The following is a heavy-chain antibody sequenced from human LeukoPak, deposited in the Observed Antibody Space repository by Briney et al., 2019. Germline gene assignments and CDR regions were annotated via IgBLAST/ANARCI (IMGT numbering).Heavy chain of an antibody. CDR2: INWNGGST. CDR3: AREPVVATIGDY. J-gene: IGHJ4*02. CDR1: GFTVSSNY. V-gene: IGHV3-20*04. D-gene: IGHD5-12*01. Sequence: GGSLRLSCAASGFTVSSNYMSWVRQAPGKGLEWVSGINWNGGSTGYADSVKGRFTISRDNAKNSLYLQMNSLRAEDTALYYCAREPVVATIGDYWGQGTLVTVSS.